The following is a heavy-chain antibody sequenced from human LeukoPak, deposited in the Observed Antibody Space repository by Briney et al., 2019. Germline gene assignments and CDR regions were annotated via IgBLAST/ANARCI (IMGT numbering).Heavy chain of an antibody. CDR2: ISAYNGNT. CDR1: GYTFTSYG. V-gene: IGHV1-18*01. Sequence: ASVKVSCKASGYTFTSYGISWVRQAPGQGLEWMGWISAYNGNTNYAQKLQGRVTMTTDTSTSTAYKELRSLRSDDTAVCYCARETTGGALDYWGQGTLVTVSS. J-gene: IGHJ4*02. D-gene: IGHD4-17*01. CDR3: ARETTGGALDY.